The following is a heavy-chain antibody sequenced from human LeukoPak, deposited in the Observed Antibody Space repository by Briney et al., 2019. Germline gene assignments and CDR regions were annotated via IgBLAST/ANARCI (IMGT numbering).Heavy chain of an antibody. D-gene: IGHD3-22*01. CDR3: ASRGLDSSGYYYVFDY. Sequence: PSETLSLTCAVYGGSFSGYYWSWIRQPPGKGLEWIGEINHSGSTNYNPSLKSRVTISVDTSKNQFSLKLSSVTAADTAVYYCASRGLDSSGYYYVFDYWGQGTLVTVSS. CDR1: GGSFSGYY. CDR2: INHSGST. J-gene: IGHJ4*02. V-gene: IGHV4-34*01.